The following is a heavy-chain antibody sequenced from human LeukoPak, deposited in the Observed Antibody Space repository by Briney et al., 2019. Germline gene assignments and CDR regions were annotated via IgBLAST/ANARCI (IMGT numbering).Heavy chain of an antibody. Sequence: GGSLRLSCAASGFTVSSNYMSWVRQAPGKGLEWVSAISGSGGSTYYADSVKGRFTISRDNSKNTLYLQMNSLRAEDTAVYYCAKDSGYDSSGYPRFLFDYWGQGTLVTVSS. CDR3: AKDSGYDSSGYPRFLFDY. J-gene: IGHJ4*02. CDR1: GFTVSSNY. V-gene: IGHV3-23*01. CDR2: ISGSGGST. D-gene: IGHD3-22*01.